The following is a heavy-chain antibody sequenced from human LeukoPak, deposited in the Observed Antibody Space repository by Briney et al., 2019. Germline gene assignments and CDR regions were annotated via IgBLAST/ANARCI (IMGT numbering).Heavy chain of an antibody. Sequence: ASVKVSCKASGYTFTSYGISWVRQAPGQGLEWMGWISAYNGNTNYAQKLQGRVTMTTDTSTSTAYMELRSLRSDDTAVYYCARDPPTPNSSGWYVGPNWFDPWGQGTLVTVSS. V-gene: IGHV1-18*01. CDR2: ISAYNGNT. J-gene: IGHJ5*02. CDR1: GYTFTSYG. CDR3: ARDPPTPNSSGWYVGPNWFDP. D-gene: IGHD6-19*01.